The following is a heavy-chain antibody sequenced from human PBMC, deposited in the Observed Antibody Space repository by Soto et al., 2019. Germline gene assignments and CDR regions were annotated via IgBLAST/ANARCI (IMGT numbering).Heavy chain of an antibody. CDR3: ARENDYSMYGSHHFDY. J-gene: IGHJ4*02. Sequence: GASVKVSCKASGYTFTSYYMHWVRQAPGQGLEWMGIINPSGGSTSYAQKFQGRVTMTRDTSTSTVYMELSSLRSEDTAVYYCARENDYSMYGSHHFDYWGQGTLVTVSS. V-gene: IGHV1-46*01. D-gene: IGHD4-4*01. CDR1: GYTFTSYY. CDR2: INPSGGST.